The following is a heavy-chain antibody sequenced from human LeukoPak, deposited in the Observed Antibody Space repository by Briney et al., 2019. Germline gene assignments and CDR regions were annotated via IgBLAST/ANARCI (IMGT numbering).Heavy chain of an antibody. CDR3: ARRDHSIADY. D-gene: IGHD6-6*01. CDR1: GGTFNTYG. Sequence: ASVKVSCKASGGTFNTYGISWLRLAPGQGLEWMGWISAYNGNTNYAQKLQGRVTMTTDTSTSTAYMELRSLRSDDTAVYYCARRDHSIADYWGQGTLVTVSS. J-gene: IGHJ4*02. CDR2: ISAYNGNT. V-gene: IGHV1-18*01.